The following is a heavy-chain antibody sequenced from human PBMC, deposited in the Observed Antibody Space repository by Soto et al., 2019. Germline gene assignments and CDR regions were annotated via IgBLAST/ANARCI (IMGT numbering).Heavy chain of an antibody. CDR2: IYYSGST. J-gene: IGHJ4*02. CDR3: ARAVRGSYYDY. V-gene: IGHV4-30-4*01. CDR1: GGSISSGDYY. Sequence: QVQLQESGPGLVKPSQTLSLTCTVSGGSISSGDYYWSWIRQPPGKGLEWIGYIYYSGSTYYNPSLQXRXTXSXXTSKNQFSVKLSSVTAADTAVYYCARAVRGSYYDYWGQGTLVTVSS. D-gene: IGHD1-26*01.